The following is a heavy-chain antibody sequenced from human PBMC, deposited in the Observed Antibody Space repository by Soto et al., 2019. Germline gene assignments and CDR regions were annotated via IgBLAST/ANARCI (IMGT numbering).Heavy chain of an antibody. Sequence: GASVKVSWKASGGAMSIYAKSWVRKAPGQGLEWMGGISPIFGTANYAQKFQGRVPITADKSTSTAYMELSSRRSENTAVSYCARAPSYYDSSGPNRFDYWGQGTLVTVSS. J-gene: IGHJ4*02. D-gene: IGHD3-22*01. CDR2: ISPIFGTA. V-gene: IGHV1-69*06. CDR1: GGAMSIYA. CDR3: ARAPSYYDSSGPNRFDY.